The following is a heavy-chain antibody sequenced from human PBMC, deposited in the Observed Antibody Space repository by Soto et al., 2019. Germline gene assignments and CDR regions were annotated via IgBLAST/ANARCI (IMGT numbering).Heavy chain of an antibody. CDR1: GGSFSGYY. CDR2: INHSGST. J-gene: IGHJ5*02. V-gene: IGHV4-34*01. CDR3: ARPRRRGCSGGSCYPNWFDP. Sequence: SETLSLTCAVYGGSFSGYYWSWIRQPPGKGLEWIGEINHSGSTNYNPSLKSRVTISVDTSKNQFSLKLSSVTAADTAVYYCARPRRRGCSGGSCYPNWFDPWGQGTLVTVSS. D-gene: IGHD2-15*01.